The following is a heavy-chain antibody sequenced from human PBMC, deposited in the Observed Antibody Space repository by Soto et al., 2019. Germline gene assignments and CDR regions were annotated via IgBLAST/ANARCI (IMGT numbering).Heavy chain of an antibody. J-gene: IGHJ5*02. V-gene: IGHV1-69*01. CDR1: GGTFSSFA. D-gene: IGHD3-10*01. Sequence: QVRLVQSGAEVKKPGSAVRVSCRASGGTFSSFAINWVRQAPGQGLEWMGGSVPSFGTPNYAPTFLGRVSITADESSNTAFMELSNLRSEDTALYFCADGGGGYNTWGQGSLITVSS. CDR2: SVPSFGTP. CDR3: ADGGGGYNT.